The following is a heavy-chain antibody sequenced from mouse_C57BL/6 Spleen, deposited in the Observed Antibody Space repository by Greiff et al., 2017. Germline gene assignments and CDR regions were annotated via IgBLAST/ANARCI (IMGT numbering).Heavy chain of an antibody. CDR1: GYTFTSYW. CDR3: ASVYYERAMDY. J-gene: IGHJ4*01. V-gene: IGHV1-59*01. Sequence: VQLQQPGAELVRPGTSVKLSCKASGYTFTSYWMHWVKQRPGQGLEWIGVIYPSDSYTNYNQKFKGKATLTVDTSSSTAYMQLSSLTSEDSAVYYCASVYYERAMDYWGQGTSVTVSS. D-gene: IGHD2-4*01. CDR2: IYPSDSYT.